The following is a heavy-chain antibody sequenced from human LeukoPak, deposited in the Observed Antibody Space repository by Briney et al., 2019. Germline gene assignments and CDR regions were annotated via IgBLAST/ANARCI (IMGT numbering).Heavy chain of an antibody. CDR2: IKSKTDGGTT. V-gene: IGHV3-15*01. D-gene: IGHD1-26*01. Sequence: PGGSLRLSCAASGFTFGNAWMSWVRQAPGKGLEWVGRIKSKTDGGTTDYAAPVKGRFTISRDDSKNTLYLQMNSLKTEDTAVYYCTTAVAHGSYFDYWGQGTLVTVSS. CDR3: TTAVAHGSYFDY. CDR1: GFTFGNAW. J-gene: IGHJ4*02.